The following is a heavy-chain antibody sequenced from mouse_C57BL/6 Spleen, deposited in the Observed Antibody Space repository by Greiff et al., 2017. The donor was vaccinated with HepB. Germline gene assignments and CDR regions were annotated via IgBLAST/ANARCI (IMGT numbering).Heavy chain of an antibody. J-gene: IGHJ2*01. D-gene: IGHD1-1*01. Sequence: EVKLVESGGDLVKPGGSLKLSCAASGFTFSSYGMSWVRQTPDKRLEWVATISSGGSYTYYPDSVKGRFTISRDNAKNSLYLQMSSMKSEDTAMYYCARPYYYGSSPYVDYWGQGTTLTVSS. CDR2: ISSGGSYT. CDR3: ARPYYYGSSPYVDY. CDR1: GFTFSSYG. V-gene: IGHV5-6*01.